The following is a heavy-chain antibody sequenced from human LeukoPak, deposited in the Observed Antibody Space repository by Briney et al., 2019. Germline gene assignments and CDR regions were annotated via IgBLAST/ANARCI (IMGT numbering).Heavy chain of an antibody. D-gene: IGHD3-10*01. J-gene: IGHJ4*02. Sequence: LRLSCAASGLTFSSYWMSWIRQPPGKGLEWIGYIYHSGSTYYNPSLKSRVTISVDRSKNQFSLKLSSVTAADTAVYYCARASSGSYPPFDYWGQGTLVTVSS. CDR3: ARASSGSYPPFDY. CDR1: GLTFSSYW. V-gene: IGHV4-30-2*01. CDR2: IYHSGST.